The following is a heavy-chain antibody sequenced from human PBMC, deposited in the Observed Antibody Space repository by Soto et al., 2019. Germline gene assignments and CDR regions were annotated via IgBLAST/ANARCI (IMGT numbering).Heavy chain of an antibody. J-gene: IGHJ4*02. V-gene: IGHV3-15*07. CDR3: AYYRDSRAVHGDS. Sequence: EVQLVESGGGLVKPGESLRLSCTASGLTLTDAWMKWVRQAPGKGLEWVGRLKSKTNGGTADYAAPVRGRFTILRDDSKNRLYLQMNSLKTEDAAVYYGAYYRDSRAVHGDSWGQGTLVTVSS. D-gene: IGHD3-22*01. CDR2: LKSKTNGGTA. CDR1: GLTLTDAW.